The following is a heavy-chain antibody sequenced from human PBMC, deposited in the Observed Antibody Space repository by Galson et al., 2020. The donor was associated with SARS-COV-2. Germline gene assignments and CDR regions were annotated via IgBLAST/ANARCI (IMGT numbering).Heavy chain of an antibody. CDR2: INEDGSHT. J-gene: IGHJ5*02. D-gene: IGHD2-2*01. V-gene: IGHV3-7*03. Sequence: GGSLRLSCAASAFSISAYRMNWVRQLPGQGLEWVGNINEDGSHTYYVDSVKGRFTIPRDNADNSLFLQMNSLRVEDTAIYYCTRDPDTSSKIDLWGQGTLVTVSS. CDR1: AFSISAYR. CDR3: TRDPDTSSKIDL.